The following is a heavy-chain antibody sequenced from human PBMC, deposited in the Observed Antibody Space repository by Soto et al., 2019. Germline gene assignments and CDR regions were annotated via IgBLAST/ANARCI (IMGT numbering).Heavy chain of an antibody. J-gene: IGHJ4*02. D-gene: IGHD4-17*01. CDR3: AKDLSLDYGDYG. V-gene: IGHV3-23*01. Sequence: GGSLRLSCAASGFTFSSYSMTWVRQAPGKGLEWVSGISGSGGTTDYADSVKGRFTISRDNPKNTLYLQMNNLRAEDTAIYHCAKDLSLDYGDYGWGQGTLVTVSS. CDR2: ISGSGGTT. CDR1: GFTFSSYS.